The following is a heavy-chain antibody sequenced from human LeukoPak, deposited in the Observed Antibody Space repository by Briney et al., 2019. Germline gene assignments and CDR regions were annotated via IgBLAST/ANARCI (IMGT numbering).Heavy chain of an antibody. V-gene: IGHV1-69*04. CDR3: ARGIVVVPAAGENWFDP. CDR1: GGSFNSYV. J-gene: IGHJ5*02. D-gene: IGHD2-2*01. Sequence: ASVKVSCKASGGSFNSYVITWVRQAPGQGLEWMGRIIPILNVANFAQKFQGRVTITADKSTNSAHMELSSLRSEDTAVYYCARGIVVVPAAGENWFDPWGQGTLVTVSS. CDR2: IIPILNVA.